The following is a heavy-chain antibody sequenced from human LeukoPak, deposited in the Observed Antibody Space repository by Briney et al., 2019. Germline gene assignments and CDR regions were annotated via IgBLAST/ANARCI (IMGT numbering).Heavy chain of an antibody. CDR3: AREGGVATVY. V-gene: IGHV3-23*01. Sequence: GGSLRLSCAASGFTFSSYAMSWVRQAPGKGLEWVSAISGSGGSTYYADSVKGQFTISRDNSKNTLYPQMNSLRAEDTAVYYCAREGGVATVYWGQGTLVTVSS. J-gene: IGHJ4*02. CDR1: GFTFSSYA. CDR2: ISGSGGST. D-gene: IGHD5-12*01.